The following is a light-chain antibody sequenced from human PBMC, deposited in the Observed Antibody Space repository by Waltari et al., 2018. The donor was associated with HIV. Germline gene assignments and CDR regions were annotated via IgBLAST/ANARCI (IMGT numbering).Light chain of an antibody. CDR3: QTWGSGIII. Sequence: QPVVTQSPSAAASLGASVKLTCTLSSGHSDYAIAWHQQHPQKGPRDLMRLNNDGSHYKGDGLADRFSGSSAAAECYLIIASLQAGEEADYYCQTWGSGIIIFGGGTKLTVL. CDR2: LNNDGSH. CDR1: SGHSDYA. J-gene: IGLJ2*01. V-gene: IGLV4-69*01.